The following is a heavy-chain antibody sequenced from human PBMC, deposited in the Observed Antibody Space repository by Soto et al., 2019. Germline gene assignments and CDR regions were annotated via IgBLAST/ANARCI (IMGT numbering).Heavy chain of an antibody. D-gene: IGHD4-17*01. V-gene: IGHV3-48*02. CDR2: ISSSSTI. Sequence: GGSLRLSCAASGFTFSSYSMNWVRQAPGKGLEWVSYISSSSTIYYADSVKGRFTISRDNAKNSLYLQMNSLRDEDTAVYYCARVLRPSDAFDIWGQGTMVTVSS. J-gene: IGHJ3*02. CDR1: GFTFSSYS. CDR3: ARVLRPSDAFDI.